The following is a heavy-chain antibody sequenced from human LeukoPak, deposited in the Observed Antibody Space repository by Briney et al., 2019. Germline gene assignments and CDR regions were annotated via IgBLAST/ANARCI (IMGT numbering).Heavy chain of an antibody. V-gene: IGHV3-23*01. D-gene: IGHD3-3*01. J-gene: IGHJ4*02. CDR1: GFTFSSYA. Sequence: PGGSLRLSCAASGFTFSSYAMSWVRQAPGKGLEWVSAISGSGGSTYYADSVKGRFTISRDNSKNTLYLQMNSLRAEDTAVYYCAKDGPDYDFWSGYCDYWGQGTLVTVSS. CDR2: ISGSGGST. CDR3: AKDGPDYDFWSGYCDY.